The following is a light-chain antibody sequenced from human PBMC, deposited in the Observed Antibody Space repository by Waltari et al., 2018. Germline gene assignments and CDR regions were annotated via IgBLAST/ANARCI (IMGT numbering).Light chain of an antibody. Sequence: EIMLTPSPATLTLTPGDTATLSCRASQTVRTFLAGYQKKPGQAPRLIIFDASSRATGISPKFRGSASGTDFTLTVNNLEPEDFAVYYCQQRSNWPYTFGQGTRVDFK. CDR2: DAS. CDR3: QQRSNWPYT. CDR1: QTVRTF. J-gene: IGKJ2*01. V-gene: IGKV3-11*01.